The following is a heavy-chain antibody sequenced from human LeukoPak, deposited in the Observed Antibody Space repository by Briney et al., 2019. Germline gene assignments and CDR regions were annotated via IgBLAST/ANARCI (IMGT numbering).Heavy chain of an antibody. CDR2: INHGEST. V-gene: IGHV4-34*01. CDR1: GGSFSGYY. Sequence: PSETLSLTCAVSGGSFSGYYWYWIRQPPGKGLEWIGEINHGESTNYNPSLKSRATLSVDTSKNQFSLKLTSVTAADTAVYYCATGRTYYYDTSGYYPSIYYGMDVWGQGTTVIVSS. CDR3: ATGRTYYYDTSGYYPSIYYGMDV. J-gene: IGHJ6*02. D-gene: IGHD3-22*01.